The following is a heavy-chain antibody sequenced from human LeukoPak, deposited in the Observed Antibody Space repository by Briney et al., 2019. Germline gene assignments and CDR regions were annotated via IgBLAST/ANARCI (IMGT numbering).Heavy chain of an antibody. CDR2: FDPEDGET. V-gene: IGHV1-24*01. D-gene: IGHD3-22*01. Sequence: GASVKVSCKVSGYTLTELSMHWVRQAPGKGLEWMGGFDPEDGETIYAQKFQGRVTMTEDTSTDTAYMELSRLRSEDTAVYYCATGTYYYDSSGYYSINWFDPWGQGTLVTVSS. J-gene: IGHJ5*02. CDR1: GYTLTELS. CDR3: ATGTYYYDSSGYYSINWFDP.